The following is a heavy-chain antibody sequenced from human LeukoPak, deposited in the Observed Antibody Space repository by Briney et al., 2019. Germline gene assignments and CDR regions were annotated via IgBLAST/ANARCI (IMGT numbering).Heavy chain of an antibody. CDR1: GYSFTSYW. J-gene: IGHJ4*02. CDR2: IYPGDSDT. D-gene: IGHD3-22*01. CDR3: ARVHYYETSGWGNYFDY. Sequence: GESLKISCKGSGYSFTSYWIGWVRQMPGKGLEWMGIIYPGDSDTRYSPSFQGQVTISADKSISTAYLQWSSLKASDTVMYYCARVHYYETSGWGNYFDYWGQGTLVTVSS. V-gene: IGHV5-51*01.